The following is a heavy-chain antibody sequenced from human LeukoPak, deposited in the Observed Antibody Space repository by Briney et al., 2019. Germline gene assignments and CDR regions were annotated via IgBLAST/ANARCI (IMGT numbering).Heavy chain of an antibody. CDR1: GYTFTGYY. Sequence: ASVKVSCKASGYTFTGYYIHWVRQAPGQGLEWIGWINPKSGDTNYGQKFQGRVTMTRDTSISTAYMELSSLRSDDTAVYYCARDLLTWDRFDYWGQGTLVSVSS. CDR3: ARDLLTWDRFDY. D-gene: IGHD1-26*01. V-gene: IGHV1-2*02. J-gene: IGHJ4*02. CDR2: INPKSGDT.